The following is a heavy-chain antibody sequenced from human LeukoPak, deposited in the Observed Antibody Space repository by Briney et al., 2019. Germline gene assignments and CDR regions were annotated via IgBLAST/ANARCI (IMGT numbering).Heavy chain of an antibody. CDR3: ARAGGYSYGFDY. CDR1: RFTVSSNY. D-gene: IGHD5-18*01. J-gene: IGHJ4*02. V-gene: IGHV3-53*01. CDR2: IYSGGST. Sequence: GGSLRLSCAASRFTVSSNYMSWVRQAPGKGLEWVSVIYSGGSTYYADSVKGRFTISRDNSKNTLYLQMNSLRAEDTAVYYCARAGGYSYGFDYWGQGTLVTVSS.